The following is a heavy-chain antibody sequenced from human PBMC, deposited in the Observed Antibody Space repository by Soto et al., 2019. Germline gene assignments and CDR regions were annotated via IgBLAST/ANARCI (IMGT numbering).Heavy chain of an antibody. CDR3: ARAEGEQLVFYDY. Sequence: PSETLSLTCAVYGGSFSGYYWSWIRQPPGKGLEWIGEINHSGSTNYNPSLKSRVTISVDTSKNQFSLKLSSVTAADTAVYYCARAEGEQLVFYDYWGQGTLVTVSS. J-gene: IGHJ4*02. CDR1: GGSFSGYY. V-gene: IGHV4-34*01. D-gene: IGHD6-6*01. CDR2: INHSGST.